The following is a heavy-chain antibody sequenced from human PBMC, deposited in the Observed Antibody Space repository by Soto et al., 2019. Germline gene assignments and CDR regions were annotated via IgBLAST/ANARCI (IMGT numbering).Heavy chain of an antibody. CDR1: GYSFSSYW. CDR2: IYPDDSDT. D-gene: IGHD3-9*01. CDR3: ARNSLIGYYNYYYSMDV. V-gene: IGHV5-51*01. Sequence: GESLKISCKSSGYSFSSYWIAWVRLMPGKGLEWMGSIYPDDSDTKYSPSFQGQVTISADKSISAAYLQWSSLKASDTAIYYCARNSLIGYYNYYYSMDVWGQGTTVTVSS. J-gene: IGHJ6*02.